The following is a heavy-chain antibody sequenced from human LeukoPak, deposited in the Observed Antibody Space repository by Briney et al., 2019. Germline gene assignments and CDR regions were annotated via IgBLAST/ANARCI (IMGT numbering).Heavy chain of an antibody. CDR2: IYYSGST. CDR1: GGSISSSSYY. J-gene: IGHJ5*02. V-gene: IGHV4-39*07. CDR3: ARDSVEPARPNWFDP. D-gene: IGHD6-6*01. Sequence: SETLSLTCTVSGGSISSSSYYWGWIRQPPGKGLEWIGSIYYSGSTYYNPSLKSRVTISVDTSKNQCSLKLSSVTAADTAVYYCARDSVEPARPNWFDPWGQGTLVTVSS.